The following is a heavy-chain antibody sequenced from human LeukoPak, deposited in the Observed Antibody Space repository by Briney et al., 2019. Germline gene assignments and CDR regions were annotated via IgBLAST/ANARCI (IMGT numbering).Heavy chain of an antibody. CDR2: ISPYNGNT. CDR1: GYKFTNYG. J-gene: IGHJ4*02. V-gene: IGHV1-18*01. D-gene: IGHD3-22*01. Sequence: ASVKVSCKASGYKFTNYGISWVRQAPGQGLEWVGWISPYNGNTIYAQKLQGRVTMTTDTSTSTAYMELRSLRSDDTAVYYCARGSPPRVYYDRSGYYSYYFDYWGQGTLVTVSS. CDR3: ARGSPPRVYYDRSGYYSYYFDY.